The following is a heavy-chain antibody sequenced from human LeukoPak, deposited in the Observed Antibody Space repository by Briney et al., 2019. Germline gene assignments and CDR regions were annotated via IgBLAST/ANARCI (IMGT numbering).Heavy chain of an antibody. CDR2: ISYGGSNK. CDR3: AKIPWYYDSSGYSLDY. D-gene: IGHD3-22*01. Sequence: GVSLRLSCAASGFTFSSYGMHWVRQAPGKGLEWVAVISYGGSNKYYADSVKGRFTISRDNSKNTLYLQMNSLRAEDTAVYYCAKIPWYYDSSGYSLDYWGQGTLVTVSS. V-gene: IGHV3-30*18. J-gene: IGHJ4*02. CDR1: GFTFSSYG.